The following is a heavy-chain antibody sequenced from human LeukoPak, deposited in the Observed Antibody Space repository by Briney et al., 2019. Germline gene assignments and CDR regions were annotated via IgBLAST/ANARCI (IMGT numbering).Heavy chain of an antibody. CDR1: GFTFDDYA. J-gene: IGHJ4*02. D-gene: IGHD5-12*01. V-gene: IGHV3-9*01. Sequence: GGSLRLSCAASGFTFDDYAMHWVRQAPGKGLEWVSGISWNSGSIGYADSVKGRFTISRDNAKNSLYLQMNSLRAEDTAVYYCARAVGYSGFSDYWGQGTLVTVSS. CDR2: ISWNSGSI. CDR3: ARAVGYSGFSDY.